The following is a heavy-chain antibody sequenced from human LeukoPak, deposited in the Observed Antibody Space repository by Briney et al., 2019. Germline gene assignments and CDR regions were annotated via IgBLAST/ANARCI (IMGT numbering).Heavy chain of an antibody. D-gene: IGHD3-22*01. CDR3: ARAGNYYDSSGYRPFDY. J-gene: IGHJ4*02. CDR2: INHSGST. Sequence: SETLSLTCAVYGGSFSGYYRSWIRQPPGKGLEWIGEINHSGSTNYNPSLKSRVTISVDTSKNQFSLKLSSVTAADTAVYYCARAGNYYDSSGYRPFDYWGQGTLVTVSS. CDR1: GGSFSGYY. V-gene: IGHV4-34*01.